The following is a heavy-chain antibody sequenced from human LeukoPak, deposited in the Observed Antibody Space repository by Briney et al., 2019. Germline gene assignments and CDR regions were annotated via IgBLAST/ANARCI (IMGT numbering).Heavy chain of an antibody. J-gene: IGHJ4*02. D-gene: IGHD3-22*01. CDR1: GGSFSGYY. Sequence: PSETLSLTCAVYGGSFSGYYWSWIRQPPGKGLEWIGEINHSGSTNYNPSLKSRVTISVDTSKNQFSLKLSSVTAADTAVYYCARTHSSDSSGYYLNYWGQGTLVTVSS. CDR3: ARTHSSDSSGYYLNY. CDR2: INHSGST. V-gene: IGHV4-34*01.